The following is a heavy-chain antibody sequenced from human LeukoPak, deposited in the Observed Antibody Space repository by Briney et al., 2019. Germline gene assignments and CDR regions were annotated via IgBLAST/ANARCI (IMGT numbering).Heavy chain of an antibody. CDR3: AKDGVIDPKYFDY. V-gene: IGHV3-30*04. CDR2: ISYDGSNE. J-gene: IGHJ4*02. CDR1: GFTFSSYV. D-gene: IGHD3-3*01. Sequence: GGSLRLSCAASGFTFSSYVMHWVRQAPGKGLEWVAIISYDGSNEYYADSVKGRFTISRDNSKNTLYLQMNSLRAEDTAVYYCAKDGVIDPKYFDYWGQGTLVSVSS.